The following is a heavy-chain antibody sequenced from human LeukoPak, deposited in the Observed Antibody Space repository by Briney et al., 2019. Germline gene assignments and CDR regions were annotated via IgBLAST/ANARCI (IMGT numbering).Heavy chain of an antibody. CDR3: ARGYYYGSGSYSGDY. V-gene: IGHV3-30*19. CDR1: GFTFSSYG. Sequence: QAGGSLRLSCAASGFTFSSYGVHWVRQAPGKGLEWVAVISYDGSNKYYADSVEGRFTISRDNSKNTLYLQMNSLRAEDTAVYYCARGYYYGSGSYSGDYWGQGTLVTVSS. D-gene: IGHD3-10*01. J-gene: IGHJ4*02. CDR2: ISYDGSNK.